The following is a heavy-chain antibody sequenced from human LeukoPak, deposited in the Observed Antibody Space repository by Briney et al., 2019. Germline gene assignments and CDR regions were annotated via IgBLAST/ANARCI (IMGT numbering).Heavy chain of an antibody. CDR3: ARDGRQKLLGWFDP. CDR1: GFTFSSYS. Sequence: GGSLRLSCAASGFTFSSYSMNWVRQAPGKGLEWVSSISSSSNYIYYAESVKGRFTISRDNAKNSLYLQMNSLRAEDTAVYYCARDGRQKLLGWFDPWGQGTLVTVSS. CDR2: ISSSSNYI. D-gene: IGHD6-13*01. J-gene: IGHJ5*02. V-gene: IGHV3-21*01.